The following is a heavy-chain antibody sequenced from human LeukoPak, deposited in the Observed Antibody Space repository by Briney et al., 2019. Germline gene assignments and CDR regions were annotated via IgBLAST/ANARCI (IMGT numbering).Heavy chain of an antibody. Sequence: GESLKISCKGSGYSFSTFWIGWVRQVPGKGLEWMEIIYPGDSDTRYSPSFQGQVTFSADKSINTAYLQWSSLKASDSAMYYCASITAVAHAFNIWGQGTLVTVSS. CDR1: GYSFSTFW. J-gene: IGHJ3*02. D-gene: IGHD4-23*01. V-gene: IGHV5-51*01. CDR2: IYPGDSDT. CDR3: ASITAVAHAFNI.